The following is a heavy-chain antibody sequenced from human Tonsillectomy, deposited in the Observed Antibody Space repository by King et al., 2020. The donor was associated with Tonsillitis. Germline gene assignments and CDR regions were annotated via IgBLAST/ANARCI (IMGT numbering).Heavy chain of an antibody. CDR1: GGSISSYY. D-gene: IGHD3-22*01. Sequence: VQLQESGPGLVKPSETLSLTCTVSGGSISSYYWSWIRQPPGKGLEWVGYIYYRGSTNYNPSLKGRVTISVDTSKNQFSLKLSSVTAADTAVYYCAREGSSGYYSWFDPWGQGTLVTVSS. V-gene: IGHV4-59*01. CDR2: IYYRGST. CDR3: AREGSSGYYSWFDP. J-gene: IGHJ5*02.